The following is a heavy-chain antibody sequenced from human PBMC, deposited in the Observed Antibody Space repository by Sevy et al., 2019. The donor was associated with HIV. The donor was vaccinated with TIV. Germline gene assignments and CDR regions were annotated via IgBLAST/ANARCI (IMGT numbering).Heavy chain of an antibody. CDR2: INSPGTT. J-gene: IGHJ4*02. CDR3: AKGEGVGSVPYFDY. V-gene: IGHV3-23*01. D-gene: IGHD1-26*01. CDR1: GFIVSNYA. Sequence: GGSLRLSCAASGFIVSNYAMTWVRQAPGKGLEWVSSINSPGTTYYEDSVKGRFTISRDNSKNTLYLKMNSLGVDDTAVYSCAKGEGVGSVPYFDYWGQGTLVTVSS.